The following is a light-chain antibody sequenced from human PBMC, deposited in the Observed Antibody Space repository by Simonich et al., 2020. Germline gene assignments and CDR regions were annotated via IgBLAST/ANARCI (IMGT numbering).Light chain of an antibody. Sequence: QSALTQPASVSGSPGQSITISCTGTSSDVGGYNYVSWYQQHPGKAPKLMIYDVSQRPSGVSNRFSGSKSGNTASLTISGLQAEVEADYYCSSYTSSSTLGVFGGGTKLTVL. CDR1: SSDVGGYNY. J-gene: IGLJ2*01. CDR2: DVS. CDR3: SSYTSSSTLGV. V-gene: IGLV2-14*01.